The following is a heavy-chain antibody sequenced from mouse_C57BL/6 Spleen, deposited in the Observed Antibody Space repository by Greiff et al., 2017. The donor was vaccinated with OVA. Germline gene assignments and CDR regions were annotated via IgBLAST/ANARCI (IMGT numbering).Heavy chain of an antibody. D-gene: IGHD1-1*01. J-gene: IGHJ2*01. CDR3: ARSESYVSFDY. CDR1: GYTFTSYT. V-gene: IGHV1-4*01. CDR2: INPSSGYT. Sequence: QVQLQQSGAELARPGASVKMSCKASGYTFTSYTMHWVKQRPGQGLEWIGYINPSSGYTKYNQKFKDKATLTADKSSSTAYMQLSSLTSEDSAVYYCARSESYVSFDYWGQGTTLTVSS.